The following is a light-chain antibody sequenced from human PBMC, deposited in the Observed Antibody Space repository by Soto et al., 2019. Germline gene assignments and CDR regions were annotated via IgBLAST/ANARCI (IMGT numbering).Light chain of an antibody. CDR3: SSYTRTSTRV. CDR2: EVS. Sequence: QSALTQPASVSGSPGQSITISCTGTSSDVGAYNYVSWYQQHPGKAPKLMIYEVSNRPSGVSNRFSGSKSGNTASLTISGLQAHDEADYYCSSYTRTSTRVFGSGTKLTVL. CDR1: SSDVGAYNY. V-gene: IGLV2-14*01. J-gene: IGLJ1*01.